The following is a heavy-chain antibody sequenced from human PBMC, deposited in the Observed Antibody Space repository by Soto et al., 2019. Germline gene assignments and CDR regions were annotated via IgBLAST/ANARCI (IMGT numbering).Heavy chain of an antibody. D-gene: IGHD2-2*01. CDR2: IYYSGST. CDR1: GGSISSYY. Sequence: SETLSLTCTVSGGSISSYYWSWIRQPPGKGLEWIGYIYYSGSTNYNPSLKSRVTMSVDTSKNQFSLKISSVTAADTSVYYCARIVVIPAAPNYYNYYGVDVWGQGTTVTVSS. CDR3: ARIVVIPAAPNYYNYYGVDV. V-gene: IGHV4-59*08. J-gene: IGHJ6*02.